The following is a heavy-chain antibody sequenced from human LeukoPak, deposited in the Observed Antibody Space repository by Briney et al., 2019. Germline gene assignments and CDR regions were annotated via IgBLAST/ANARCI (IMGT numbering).Heavy chain of an antibody. Sequence: GASVKVSCKASGYTFTGYYVHWGRQAPGQGLEWMGWINPNSGGTNYAQIFQGRVTMTRDTSINTAYMELSRLRSDDTALYYCARSWDYQLPVTDACDIWGQGTMVTVSS. CDR1: GYTFTGYY. J-gene: IGHJ3*02. CDR3: ARSWDYQLPVTDACDI. CDR2: INPNSGGT. D-gene: IGHD1-7*01. V-gene: IGHV1-2*02.